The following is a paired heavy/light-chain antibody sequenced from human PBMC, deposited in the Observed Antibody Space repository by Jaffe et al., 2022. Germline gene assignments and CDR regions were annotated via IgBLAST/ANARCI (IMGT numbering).Heavy chain of an antibody. CDR2: INYSGST. Sequence: QVQLQESGPGLVKPSETLSLTCTVSGGSISSYYWSWIRQPPGKGLEWIVYINYSGSTNYNPSLKSRVTISVDTSKNQFSLKLSSVTAADTAVYFCARDREHYDFWSGYRGAFDIWGQGIMVTVSS. J-gene: IGHJ3*02. CDR1: GGSISSYY. V-gene: IGHV4-59*01. D-gene: IGHD3-3*01. CDR3: ARDREHYDFWSGYRGAFDI.
Light chain of an antibody. CDR2: EVS. CDR1: SSDVGGYNY. CDR3: SSYAGSNNFV. V-gene: IGLV2-8*01. Sequence: QSALTQPPSASGSPGQSVTISCTGTSSDVGGYNYVSWYQQHPGKAPKLMIYEVSKRPSGVPDRFSGSKSGNTASLTVSGLQAEDEADYYCSSYAGSNNFVLGSGTKVTVL. J-gene: IGLJ1*01.